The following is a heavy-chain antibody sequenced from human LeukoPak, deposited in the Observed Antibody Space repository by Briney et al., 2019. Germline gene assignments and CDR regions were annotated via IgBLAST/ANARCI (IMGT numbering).Heavy chain of an antibody. CDR1: GYTFTSYA. D-gene: IGHD2-15*01. CDR2: INTNTGNP. CDR3: ATGGYCGGGSCRNFDY. Sequence: GASAKVSCKASGYTFTSYAMNWVRQAPGQGLEWMGWINTNTGNPTYAQGFTGRFVFSLDTSVSTAYLQISSLKPEDTAVYYCATGGYCGGGSCRNFDYWGQGTLVSVSS. J-gene: IGHJ4*02. V-gene: IGHV7-4-1*02.